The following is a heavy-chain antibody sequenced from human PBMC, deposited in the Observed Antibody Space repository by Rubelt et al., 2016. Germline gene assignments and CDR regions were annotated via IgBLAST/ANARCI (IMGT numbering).Heavy chain of an antibody. V-gene: IGHV1-3*01. Sequence: QVQLVQSWAEVKRPGASVKVSCKASGYPFATYAMHWVRQAPVQSLEWMGWIDAGTGDTKYPINPRGRVTFTRDTSASTAYMELSSLGSEDSAVYYCARFALPAVTTAYYYYALDVWGQGTTVTVSS. CDR2: IDAGTGDT. CDR3: ARFALPAVTTAYYYYALDV. J-gene: IGHJ6*02. CDR1: GYPFATYA. D-gene: IGHD4-17*01.